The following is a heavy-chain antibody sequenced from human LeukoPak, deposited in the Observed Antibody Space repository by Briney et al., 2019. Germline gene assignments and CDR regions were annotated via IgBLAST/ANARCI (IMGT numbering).Heavy chain of an antibody. J-gene: IGHJ4*02. CDR1: GGTFSSYA. Sequence: SVKVSCKASGGTFSSYAISWVPQAPGQGLEWMGGIIPIFGTANYAQKFQGRVTITADESTSTAYMELSSLRSEDTAVYYCARAAGDGDYVPLDYWGQGTLVTVS. V-gene: IGHV1-69*13. CDR2: IIPIFGTA. D-gene: IGHD4-17*01. CDR3: ARAAGDGDYVPLDY.